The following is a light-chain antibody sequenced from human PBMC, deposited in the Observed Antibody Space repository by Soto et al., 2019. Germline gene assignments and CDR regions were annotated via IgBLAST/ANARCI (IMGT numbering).Light chain of an antibody. CDR2: AAS. CDR3: QQSYTAPLT. Sequence: DIQMTQSPSSLSASVGDRVTISCRASQSISTYLNWYQQKPGKAPDLLIYAASSLQSGVPPGFSGSGSGTDFTLTIMSLQPEDFATYYCQQSYTAPLTFGGGTKVEIK. J-gene: IGKJ4*01. V-gene: IGKV1-39*01. CDR1: QSISTY.